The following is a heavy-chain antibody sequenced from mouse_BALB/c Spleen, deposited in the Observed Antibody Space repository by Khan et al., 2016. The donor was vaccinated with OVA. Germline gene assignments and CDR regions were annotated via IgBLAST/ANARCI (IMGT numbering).Heavy chain of an antibody. Sequence: QIQLVQSGAELAKPGASVKMSCKASGYTFNNYWILWVKQRPGQGLEWIGYINPSTGHTEYNQNFKDKATLTADKSSSTAYMQLSSLTSADSAVYYCARRGLRWDFDYWGQGTTLTVSS. CDR3: ARRGLRWDFDY. CDR1: GYTFNNYW. J-gene: IGHJ2*01. D-gene: IGHD1-1*01. V-gene: IGHV1-7*01. CDR2: INPSTGHT.